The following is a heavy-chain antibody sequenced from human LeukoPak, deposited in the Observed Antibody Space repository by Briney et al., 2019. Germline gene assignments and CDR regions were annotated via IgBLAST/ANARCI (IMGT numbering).Heavy chain of an antibody. D-gene: IGHD6-19*01. CDR3: ARSGIAVAGFDY. J-gene: IGHJ4*02. V-gene: IGHV4-39*07. CDR1: GGSIRSSYYY. CDR2: IYDSGST. Sequence: SETLSLTCTVSGGSIRSSYYYWGWIRQPPGKGLEWIGSIYDSGSTYYNPSLKSRVTISVDTSKNQFSLKLSSVTAADTAVYYCARSGIAVAGFDYWGQGTLVTVSS.